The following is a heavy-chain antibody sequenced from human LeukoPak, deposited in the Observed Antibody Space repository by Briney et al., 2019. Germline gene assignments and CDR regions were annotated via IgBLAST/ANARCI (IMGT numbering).Heavy chain of an antibody. J-gene: IGHJ4*02. Sequence: GGSLRLSCTASGFTFGDYAMSWFRQAPGEGLEWVGFIRSKAHGGTTEYAASVKGRFTISRDDSKSIAYLQMDSLKTEDTAVYYCTRAGRYCSRGSCYSFYWGQGTLVTVSS. CDR2: IRSKAHGGTT. CDR1: GFTFGDYA. D-gene: IGHD2-15*01. CDR3: TRAGRYCSRGSCYSFY. V-gene: IGHV3-49*03.